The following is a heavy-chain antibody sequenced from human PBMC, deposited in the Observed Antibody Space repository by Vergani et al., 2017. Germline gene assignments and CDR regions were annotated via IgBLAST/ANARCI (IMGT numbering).Heavy chain of an antibody. CDR3: ARDLDYGDYPGWGY. V-gene: IGHV3-23*01. Sequence: EVQLLESGGGLVQPGGSLRLSCAASGFTFSSYAMSWVRQAPGKGLEWVSAISGSGGSTYYADSVKGRFTISRDNAKNSLYLQMNSLRAEDTAVYYCARDLDYGDYPGWGYWGQGTLVTVSS. J-gene: IGHJ4*02. D-gene: IGHD4-17*01. CDR1: GFTFSSYA. CDR2: ISGSGGST.